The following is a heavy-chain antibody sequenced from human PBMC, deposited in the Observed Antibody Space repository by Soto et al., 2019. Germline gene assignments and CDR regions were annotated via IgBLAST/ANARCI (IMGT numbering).Heavy chain of an antibody. D-gene: IGHD4-17*01. Sequence: SETLSLTCTVSGGSISSYYWSWIRQPPGKGLEWIGYIYYSGSTNYNPSLKSRVTIPVDTSKNQFSLKLSSVTAADTAFFYCARSTVTKLLYYSYRDVWGKGTTVPVSS. CDR1: GGSISSYY. CDR3: ARSTVTKLLYYSYRDV. V-gene: IGHV4-59*01. J-gene: IGHJ6*03. CDR2: IYYSGST.